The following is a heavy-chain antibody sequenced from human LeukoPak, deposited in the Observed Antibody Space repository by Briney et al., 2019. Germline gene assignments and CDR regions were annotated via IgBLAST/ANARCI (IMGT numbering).Heavy chain of an antibody. CDR3: ARRAMGAGSFDI. Sequence: SETLSLTCTVSGGSISSGGYYWSWIRQHPGKGLEWIGYIYYSGSTYYNPSLKSRVTISVDTSKNLFSLKLSSVTAADTAVYYCARRAMGAGSFDIWGQGTMVTVSS. CDR2: IYYSGST. D-gene: IGHD1-26*01. J-gene: IGHJ3*02. V-gene: IGHV4-31*03. CDR1: GGSISSGGYY.